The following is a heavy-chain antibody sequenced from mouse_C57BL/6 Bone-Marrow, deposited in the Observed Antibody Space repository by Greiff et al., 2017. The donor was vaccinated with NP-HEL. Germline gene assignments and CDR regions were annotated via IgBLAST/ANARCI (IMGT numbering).Heavy chain of an antibody. V-gene: IGHV1-18*01. Sequence: VQLQQSGPELVKPGASVKIPCKASGYTFTDYNMDWVKQSHGKSLEWIGDINPNNGGTIYNQKFKGKATLTVDKSSSTAYMELRSLTSEDTAVYYCARSGDYGSSYEYFDVWGTGTTVTVS. D-gene: IGHD1-1*01. CDR3: ARSGDYGSSYEYFDV. J-gene: IGHJ1*03. CDR2: INPNNGGT. CDR1: GYTFTDYN.